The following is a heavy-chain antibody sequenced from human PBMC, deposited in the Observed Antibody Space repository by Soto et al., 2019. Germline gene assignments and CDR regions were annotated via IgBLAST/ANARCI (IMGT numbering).Heavy chain of an antibody. CDR3: ARDDFRRDGYENYY. D-gene: IGHD5-12*01. J-gene: IGHJ4*02. V-gene: IGHV3-33*01. CDR2: IWYDASNE. CDR1: GFTFRSHG. Sequence: VQLVESGGGVVQPGRSLRLSCAASGFTFRSHGMHWVRQAPGKGLEWVAVIWYDASNEYYADSVKGRFTISRDNSKNMVYLRMNSLRAEDTAVYYCARDDFRRDGYENYYWGQGTLVTVSS.